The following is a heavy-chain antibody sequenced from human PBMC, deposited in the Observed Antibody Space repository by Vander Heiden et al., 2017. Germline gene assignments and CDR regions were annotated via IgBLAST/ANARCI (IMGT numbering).Heavy chain of an antibody. CDR2: IYYSGST. CDR3: ARRYYYDSSGYAVDAFDI. J-gene: IGHJ3*02. D-gene: IGHD3-22*01. Sequence: QLQPQASGPGLVKPSETLSLTCTVSGGSISSSSYYWGWIRQPPGKGLEWIGSIYYSGSTYYNPSLKRRVTISVDTSKNQFSLKLSSVTAAETAVYYCARRYYYDSSGYAVDAFDIWGQGTMVTVSS. V-gene: IGHV4-39*01. CDR1: GGSISSSSYY.